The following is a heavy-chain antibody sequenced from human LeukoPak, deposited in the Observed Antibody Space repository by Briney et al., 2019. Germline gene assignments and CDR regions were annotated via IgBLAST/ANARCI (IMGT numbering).Heavy chain of an antibody. CDR1: GFTFSSYA. CDR3: AKDGSRYCSGGSCLYGMDV. V-gene: IGHV3-23*01. D-gene: IGHD2-15*01. Sequence: GGSLRLSCAASGFTFSSYAMSWFRQAPGKGLEWVSAISGSGGSTYYADSVKGRFTISRDNSKNTLYLQMNSLRAEDTAVYYCAKDGSRYCSGGSCLYGMDVWGQGTTVTVSS. CDR2: ISGSGGST. J-gene: IGHJ6*02.